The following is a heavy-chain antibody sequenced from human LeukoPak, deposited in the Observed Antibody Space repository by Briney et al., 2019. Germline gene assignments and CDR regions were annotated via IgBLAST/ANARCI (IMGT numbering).Heavy chain of an antibody. CDR2: IYDSGTA. Sequence: SETLSLTCTVSGGSISSNTYYWDWIRQPPGKGLDWIGSIYDSGTAYYNPSLKSRVTMSVDTSRNHFSLKLSSVTAADTAVYYCARRSGAYYSSYAYWGQGTLVTVSS. CDR1: GGSISSNTYY. V-gene: IGHV4-39*02. D-gene: IGHD3-22*01. CDR3: ARRSGAYYSSYAY. J-gene: IGHJ4*02.